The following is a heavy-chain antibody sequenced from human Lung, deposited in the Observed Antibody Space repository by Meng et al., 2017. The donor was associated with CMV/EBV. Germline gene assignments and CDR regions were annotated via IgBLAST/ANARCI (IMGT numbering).Heavy chain of an antibody. CDR1: ATSVSTGNW. D-gene: IGHD4/OR15-4a*01. Sequence: AVSATSVSTGNWWSWVRQPPGKGLEWIGEVYRSGYTNYNPSLKSRVTMSVDRSKNQFSLKLSSVTAADTAVYYCARVTEYGGNCFDSWGQGTLVTVSS. CDR2: VYRSGYT. CDR3: ARVTEYGGNCFDS. J-gene: IGHJ4*02. V-gene: IGHV4-4*02.